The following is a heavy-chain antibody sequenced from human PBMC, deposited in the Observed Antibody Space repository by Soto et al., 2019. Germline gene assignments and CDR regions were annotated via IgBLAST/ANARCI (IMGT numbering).Heavy chain of an antibody. CDR3: AGDSPHDSTVAGDY. J-gene: IGHJ4*02. Sequence: EVQLVESGGGLVQPGGSLRLSCAASGFTFSTHWMHWVRQVPEKGLVWVSRINGDGSQTTYADSVRGRLTISRDNTKNTLYLQMNNLRVEDTAVYYCAGDSPHDSTVAGDYWGQGTLVTVSS. CDR1: GFTFSTHW. V-gene: IGHV3-74*01. D-gene: IGHD3-22*01. CDR2: INGDGSQT.